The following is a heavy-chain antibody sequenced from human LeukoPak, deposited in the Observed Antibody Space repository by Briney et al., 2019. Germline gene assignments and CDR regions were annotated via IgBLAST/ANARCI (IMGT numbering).Heavy chain of an antibody. CDR3: ARADAPYYDFWSGYSPGYFDY. CDR1: GFTFGSYS. Sequence: PGGSLRLSCAASGFTFGSYSMNWVRQAPGKGLEWVSSISSSSSYIYYADSVKGRFTISRDNAKNSLYLQMNSLRAEDTAVYYCARADAPYYDFWSGYSPGYFDYWGQGTLVTVSS. J-gene: IGHJ4*02. CDR2: ISSSSSYI. D-gene: IGHD3-3*01. V-gene: IGHV3-21*01.